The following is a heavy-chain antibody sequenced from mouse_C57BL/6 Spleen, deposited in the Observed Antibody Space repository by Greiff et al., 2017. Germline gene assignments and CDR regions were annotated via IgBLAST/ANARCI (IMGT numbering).Heavy chain of an antibody. CDR1: GYTFTSYW. D-gene: IGHD2-5*01. CDR2: IDPSDSYT. V-gene: IGHV1-59*01. Sequence: QVQLQQPGAELVRPGTSVKLSCKASGYTFTSYWMHWVKQRPGQGLEWIGVIDPSDSYTNYNQKFKGKATLTVDTSSSTAYMQISSLTSEDSAVYYSARGDSNYYAMDYWGQGTSVTVSS. J-gene: IGHJ4*01. CDR3: ARGDSNYYAMDY.